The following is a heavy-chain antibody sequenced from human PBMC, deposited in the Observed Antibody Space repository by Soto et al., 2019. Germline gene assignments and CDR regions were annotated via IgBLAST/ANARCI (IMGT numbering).Heavy chain of an antibody. CDR1: GFTFSSYA. CDR2: ISGSGGST. CDR3: AKFDMGIAVAGGPGWDY. V-gene: IGHV3-23*01. Sequence: EVQLLESGGGLVQPGGSLRLSCAASGFTFSSYAMSWVRQAPGKGLEWVSAISGSGGSTSYADSVKGRFTISRDNSKNTLYLQMNSLRAEDTAVYYCAKFDMGIAVAGGPGWDYWGQGTLVTVSS. D-gene: IGHD6-19*01. J-gene: IGHJ4*02.